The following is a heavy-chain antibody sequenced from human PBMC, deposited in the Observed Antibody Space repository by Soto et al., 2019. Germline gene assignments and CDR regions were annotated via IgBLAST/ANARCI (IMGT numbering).Heavy chain of an antibody. CDR3: ASDRVVIAATVGGDSFEV. D-gene: IGHD2-15*01. Sequence: QVQLVQSGAEVRKPGASVKVSCRPSGCTFTDYYIHWVRQAPGQGLEWMGWINPNNGGTNYAQRFQGWVTMTRDSSIGTAYLELNRLTSDSTAIYYCASDRVVIAATVGGDSFEVWGPGTLVTVSS. J-gene: IGHJ3*01. CDR1: GCTFTDYY. CDR2: INPNNGGT. V-gene: IGHV1-2*04.